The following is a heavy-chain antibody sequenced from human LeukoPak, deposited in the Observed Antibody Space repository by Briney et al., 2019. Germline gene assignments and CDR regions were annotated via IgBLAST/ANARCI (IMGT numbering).Heavy chain of an antibody. CDR1: GFTFSSYG. CDR2: ISYDGSNK. Sequence: PGRSLRLSCAASGFTFSSYGMHRVRQAPGKGLEWVAVISYDGSNKYYADSVKGRFTISRDNSKNTLYLQMNSLRAEDTAVYYCAKDSVSNEPFDYWGQGTLVTVSS. CDR3: AKDSVSNEPFDY. V-gene: IGHV3-30*18. J-gene: IGHJ4*02. D-gene: IGHD2/OR15-2a*01.